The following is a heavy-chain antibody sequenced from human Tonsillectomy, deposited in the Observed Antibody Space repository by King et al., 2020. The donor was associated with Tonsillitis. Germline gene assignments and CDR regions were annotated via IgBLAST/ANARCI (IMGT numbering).Heavy chain of an antibody. Sequence: QLVQSGAEVKKPGASVKVSCKASGYTFTRFGISWVRQAHGQGREWMGWISASNGNTKYAEKVQGRVTMTTDTSTNKAFMELRSLTSDDTAVYYCARGGDDCSGGTCYSFDPWGQGTLVTVSS. CDR1: GYTFTRFG. D-gene: IGHD2-15*01. J-gene: IGHJ5*02. CDR2: ISASNGNT. CDR3: ARGGDDCSGGTCYSFDP. V-gene: IGHV1-18*01.